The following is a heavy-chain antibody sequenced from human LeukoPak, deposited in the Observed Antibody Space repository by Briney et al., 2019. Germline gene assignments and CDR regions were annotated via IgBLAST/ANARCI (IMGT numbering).Heavy chain of an antibody. CDR2: IYTSGST. Sequence: SETLSLTCTVSGGSISSSSYYWGWIRQPAGKGLEWIGRIYTSGSTNYNPSLKSRVTISVDTSKNQFSLKLSSVTAADTGVYYCAITRRKTYYYDTWGQGTLVTVSS. J-gene: IGHJ5*02. D-gene: IGHD3-22*01. V-gene: IGHV4-61*02. CDR1: GGSISSSSYY. CDR3: AITRRKTYYYDT.